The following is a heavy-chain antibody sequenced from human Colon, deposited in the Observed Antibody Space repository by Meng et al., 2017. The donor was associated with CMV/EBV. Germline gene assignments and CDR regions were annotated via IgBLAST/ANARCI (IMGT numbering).Heavy chain of an antibody. CDR3: ARLHQTYYYDSSGYLEYFQH. CDR1: GGSISSSSYY. D-gene: IGHD3-22*01. Sequence: GSLRLSCTVSGGSISSSSYYWGWIRQPPGKGREWIGSICYSGSTYYNPSLKSRVTISVDTSKNQFSLKLSSVTAADTAVYYCARLHQTYYYDSSGYLEYFQHWGQGTLVTVSS. V-gene: IGHV4-39*01. CDR2: ICYSGST. J-gene: IGHJ1*01.